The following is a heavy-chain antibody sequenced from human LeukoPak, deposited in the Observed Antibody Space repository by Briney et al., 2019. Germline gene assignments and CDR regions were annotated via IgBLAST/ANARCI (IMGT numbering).Heavy chain of an antibody. D-gene: IGHD3-22*01. CDR1: GSTFSSYS. Sequence: PGGSLRLSCAASGSTFSSYSMNWVRQAPGKGLEWVSSISSSSSYIYYADSVKGRFTISRDNAKNSLYLQMNSLRAEDTAVYYCARDPEDHWGRTYYYDSSGRDTDYWGQGTLVTVSS. CDR2: ISSSSSYI. J-gene: IGHJ4*02. V-gene: IGHV3-21*01. CDR3: ARDPEDHWGRTYYYDSSGRDTDY.